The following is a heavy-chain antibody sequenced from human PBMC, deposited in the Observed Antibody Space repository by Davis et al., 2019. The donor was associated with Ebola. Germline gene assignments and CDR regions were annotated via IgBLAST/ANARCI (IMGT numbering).Heavy chain of an antibody. CDR1: GFTFSSYA. V-gene: IGHV3-23*01. J-gene: IGHJ4*02. D-gene: IGHD1-26*01. Sequence: GESLKISCAASGFTFSSYAMSWVRQAPGKGLEWVSAISGSGGSTYYADSVKGRFTISRDNSKNTLYLQMNSLRAEDTAVYYCAKGRVVVGATFDYWGQETLVTVSS. CDR2: ISGSGGST. CDR3: AKGRVVVGATFDY.